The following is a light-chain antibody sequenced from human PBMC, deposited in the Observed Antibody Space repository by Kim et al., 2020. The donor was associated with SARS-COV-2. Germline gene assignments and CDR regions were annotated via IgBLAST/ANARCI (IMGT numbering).Light chain of an antibody. CDR2: DVN. CDR1: SGDIGTYIL. V-gene: IGLV2-23*02. CDR3: CSYAGRHVV. Sequence: GQSITISCTGTSGDIGTYILVSWYHLHPGNAPKLIIYDVNKWPSGISDRFSGSKSGNTASLTISGLQAEDEGDYYCCSYAGRHVVFGGGTK. J-gene: IGLJ2*01.